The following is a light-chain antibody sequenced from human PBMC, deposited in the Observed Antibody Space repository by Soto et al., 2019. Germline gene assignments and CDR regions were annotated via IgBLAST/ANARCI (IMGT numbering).Light chain of an antibody. CDR3: QQYDNSTIT. CDR1: QSISSSF. Sequence: EIVFTQSPGILSLSPGERASLSCGASQSISSSFLAWYQQKPGQAPRLFIYGASSRETGIPDRFSGTGSETEFTLTISRLESEDFAVYYCQQYDNSTITFGQGTRLEIK. CDR2: GAS. J-gene: IGKJ5*01. V-gene: IGKV3-20*01.